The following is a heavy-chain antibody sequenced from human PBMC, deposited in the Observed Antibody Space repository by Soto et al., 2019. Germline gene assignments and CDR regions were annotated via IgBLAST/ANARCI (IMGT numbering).Heavy chain of an antibody. CDR1: GYSFTSTY. V-gene: IGHV1-46*01. Sequence: SRASGYSFTSTYVHWVRQAPGQGPEWMGIINPAGGTTYYAQKFQGTLTITSDTSTDTVFMDLNDLTSEDTAVYFCALKVVTDYDNWGQGTLLTVSS. CDR3: ALKVVTDYDN. J-gene: IGHJ4*02. D-gene: IGHD2-21*02. CDR2: INPAGGTT.